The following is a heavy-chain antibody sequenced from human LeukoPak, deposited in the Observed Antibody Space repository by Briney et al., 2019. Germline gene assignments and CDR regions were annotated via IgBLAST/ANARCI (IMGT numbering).Heavy chain of an antibody. J-gene: IGHJ3*02. D-gene: IGHD2-15*01. CDR2: IRYDGSNK. V-gene: IGHV3-30*02. CDR3: AKGNRYCSGGSCYWGLDAFDI. CDR1: GFTFSSYG. Sequence: PGGSLRLSCAASGFTFSSYGMHWVRQAPGKGLEWVAFIRYDGSNKYYADSVKGRFTISRDNSKNTLYLQMNSLRAEDTAVYYCAKGNRYCSGGSCYWGLDAFDIWGQGTMVTVSS.